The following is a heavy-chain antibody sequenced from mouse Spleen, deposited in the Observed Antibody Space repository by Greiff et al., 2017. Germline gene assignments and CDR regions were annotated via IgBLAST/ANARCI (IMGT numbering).Heavy chain of an antibody. CDR1: GYTFTEYT. V-gene: IGHV1-62-2*01. D-gene: IGHD1-1*01. J-gene: IGHJ3*01. Sequence: QVQLQQSGAELVKPGASVKLSCKASGYTFTEYTIHWVKQRSGQGLEWIGWFYPGSGSIKYNEKFKDKATLTADKSSSTVYMELSRLTSEDSAVYFCARHEDAYYYGSSYGGFAYWGQGTLVNGSA. CDR3: ARHEDAYYYGSSYGGFAY. CDR2: FYPGSGSI.